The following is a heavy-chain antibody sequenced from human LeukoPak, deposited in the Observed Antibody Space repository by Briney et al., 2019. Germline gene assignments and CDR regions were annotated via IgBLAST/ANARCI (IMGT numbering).Heavy chain of an antibody. Sequence: SETLSLTCTVSGGSISSGGYYWSWIRQPPGKGLEWIGYIYHSGSTYYNPSLKSRVTISVDRSKNQFSLKLSSVTAADTAVYYCARAVHPQRIAVKDDYGMDVWGQGTTVTVSS. V-gene: IGHV4-30-2*01. CDR1: GGSISSGGYY. D-gene: IGHD6-19*01. J-gene: IGHJ6*02. CDR2: IYHSGST. CDR3: ARAVHPQRIAVKDDYGMDV.